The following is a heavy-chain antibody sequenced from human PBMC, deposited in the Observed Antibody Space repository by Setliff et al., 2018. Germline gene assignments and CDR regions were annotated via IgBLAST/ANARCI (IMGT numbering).Heavy chain of an antibody. CDR3: ARGRNIAARLFDS. D-gene: IGHD6-6*01. V-gene: IGHV4-34*01. J-gene: IGHJ4*02. CDR1: GGTFSDYY. Sequence: SETLSLTCAAYGGTFSDYYWTWIRQPPGKGLEWIGEINHRGSTNYNPSLKSRATISVDTSKSQFSLKVTSVTAADTAVYFCARGRNIAARLFDSWGQGTLVTVSS. CDR2: INHRGST.